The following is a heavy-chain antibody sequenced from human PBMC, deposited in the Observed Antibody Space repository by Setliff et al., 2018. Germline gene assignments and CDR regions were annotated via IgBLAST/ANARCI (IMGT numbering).Heavy chain of an antibody. CDR1: GFTFSSYA. Sequence: PGGSLRLSCAASGFTFSSYAMSWVRQAPGKGLEWVSAISGSGGSTYYADSVKGRFTISRDNSKNTLYLQMNSLRAEDRAVYYCARENTAKNFWGEESDYWGQGTLVTVSS. CDR3: ARENTAKNFWGEESDY. CDR2: ISGSGGST. D-gene: IGHD3-3*01. J-gene: IGHJ4*02. V-gene: IGHV3-23*01.